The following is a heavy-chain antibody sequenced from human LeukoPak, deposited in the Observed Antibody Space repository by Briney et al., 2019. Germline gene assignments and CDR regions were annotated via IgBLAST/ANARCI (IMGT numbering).Heavy chain of an antibody. V-gene: IGHV1-2*06. CDR2: INPNSGGT. D-gene: IGHD2-2*01. CDR1: GYTFTGYY. Sequence: ASVKVSCKASGYTFTGYYMHWVRQAPGQGLEWMGRINPNSGGTNYAQKFQGRVTMTRDTSISTAYMELSRLRSDDTAVYYCALYCSSTSCNFDYWGQGTLVTVSS. J-gene: IGHJ4*02. CDR3: ALYCSSTSCNFDY.